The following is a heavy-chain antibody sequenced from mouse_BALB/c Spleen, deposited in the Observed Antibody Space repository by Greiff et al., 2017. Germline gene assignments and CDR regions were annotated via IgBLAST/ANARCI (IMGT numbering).Heavy chain of an antibody. CDR3: ARGYYDYDGAWFAY. J-gene: IGHJ3*01. D-gene: IGHD2-4*01. CDR2: ISSGGSYT. V-gene: IGHV5-9-4*01. CDR1: GFTFSSYA. Sequence: EVKLMESGGGLVKPGGSLKLSCAASGFTFSSYAMSWVRQSPEKRLEWVAEISSGGSYTYYPDTVTGRFTISRDNAKNTLYLEMSSLRSEDTAMYYCARGYYDYDGAWFAYWGQGTLVTVSA.